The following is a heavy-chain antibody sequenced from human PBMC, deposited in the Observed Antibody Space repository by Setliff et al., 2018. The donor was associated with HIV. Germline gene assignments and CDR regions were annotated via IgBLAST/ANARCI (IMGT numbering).Heavy chain of an antibody. J-gene: IGHJ5*02. V-gene: IGHV4-38-2*02. CDR3: AREPDYSNYYWFDP. CDR2: SNHSGST. D-gene: IGHD4-4*01. CDR1: SYSISSGYY. Sequence: SETLSLTCAVSSYSISSGYYWVWIRQPPGKGLEWIGESNHSGSTNYSPSLKSRVIISVDTSKNQFSLKLSSVTAADTAVYYCAREPDYSNYYWFDPWGQGTLVTVSS.